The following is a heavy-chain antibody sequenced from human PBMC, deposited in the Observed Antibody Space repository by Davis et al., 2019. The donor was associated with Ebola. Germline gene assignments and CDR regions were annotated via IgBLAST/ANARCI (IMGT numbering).Heavy chain of an antibody. Sequence: PSETLSLTCTVSGYSIGGGYYWGWIRQTPGKGLEWIGSISHSGNIKYSPSLKNRVTISMHASQNQFSLKLTSVTAADTAVYYCARDWQWLSPDYYYYYGMDVWGQGTTVTVSS. V-gene: IGHV4-38-2*02. CDR3: ARDWQWLSPDYYYYYGMDV. D-gene: IGHD6-19*01. CDR2: ISHSGNI. J-gene: IGHJ6*02. CDR1: GYSIGGGYY.